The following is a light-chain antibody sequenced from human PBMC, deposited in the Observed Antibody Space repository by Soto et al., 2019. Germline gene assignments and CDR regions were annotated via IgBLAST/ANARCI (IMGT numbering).Light chain of an antibody. CDR1: QSVSSSY. V-gene: IGKV3-20*01. Sequence: EIVLTQSPGTLSLSPGERATLSCRASQSVSSSYLAWYQQKPGQAPRLLIYGASSRATGIPDRFSGSGSGRDFTLTIRILEPEDFAVYYCQQYGSSPPETFGQGTKVEIK. J-gene: IGKJ1*01. CDR2: GAS. CDR3: QQYGSSPPET.